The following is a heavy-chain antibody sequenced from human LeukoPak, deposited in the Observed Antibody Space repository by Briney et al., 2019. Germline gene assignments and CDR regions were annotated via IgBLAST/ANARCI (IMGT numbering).Heavy chain of an antibody. CDR3: ARAAVVDTPGPFDD. J-gene: IGHJ4*02. Sequence: GGSLRLSCVASGFTFISYSMNWVRQAPGGGLEWVSTISSYSSYVHYADSVKGRFTISRDNAKNSLFLQMNSLRVEDTAAYYCARAAVVDTPGPFDDWGQGALVTVSS. V-gene: IGHV3-21*01. D-gene: IGHD2-15*01. CDR1: GFTFISYS. CDR2: ISSYSSYV.